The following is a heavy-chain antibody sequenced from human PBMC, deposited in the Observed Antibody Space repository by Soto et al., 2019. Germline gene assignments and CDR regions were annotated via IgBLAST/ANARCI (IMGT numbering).Heavy chain of an antibody. CDR3: ARSRPWLDCSNTNCANLYYGLDV. CDR2: IGTAGDT. Sequence: GGSLRLACTASGFTFSGDDMHWVRQATGKGRGWVSAIGTAGDTYYPGSVKGRFTISRENAKKSLYLQMNSLRAGDTAVYYCARSRPWLDCSNTNCANLYYGLDVWGQGATVTIS. J-gene: IGHJ6*02. CDR1: GFTFSGDD. D-gene: IGHD2-2*01. V-gene: IGHV3-13*01.